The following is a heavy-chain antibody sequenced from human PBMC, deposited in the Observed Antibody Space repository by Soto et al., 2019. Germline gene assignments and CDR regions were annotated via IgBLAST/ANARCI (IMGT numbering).Heavy chain of an antibody. D-gene: IGHD2-15*01. CDR3: ATVRVRGYCTAGNCYAVDY. CDR2: ISGSGDST. CDR1: AFTFSSYA. Sequence: EVQLLESGGGLVQPGGSLRLSCAASAFTFSSYAMSWVRQDPGKGLEWVSAISGSGDSTYYADSVKGRFTISRDNSKNTLYLQRNSLRAEDTAVYYCATVRVRGYCTAGNCYAVDYWGQGTLVTVSS. V-gene: IGHV3-23*01. J-gene: IGHJ4*02.